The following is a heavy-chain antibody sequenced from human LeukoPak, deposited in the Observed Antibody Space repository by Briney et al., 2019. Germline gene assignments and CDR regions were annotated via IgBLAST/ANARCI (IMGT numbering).Heavy chain of an antibody. CDR2: ISYDGSNK. CDR3: ATETTVTGYDY. J-gene: IGHJ4*02. D-gene: IGHD4-17*01. V-gene: IGHV3-30*03. CDR1: GFTFSTYS. Sequence: GGSLRLSCTASGFTFSTYSMNWVRQAPGKGLEWVAVISYDGSNKYYADSVKGRFTISRDNSKNTLYLQMNSLRAEDTAVYYCATETTVTGYDYWGQGTLVTVSS.